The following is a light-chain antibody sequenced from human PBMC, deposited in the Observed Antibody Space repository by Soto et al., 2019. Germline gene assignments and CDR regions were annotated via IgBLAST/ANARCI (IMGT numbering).Light chain of an antibody. CDR3: QQYIRWPLT. CDR1: QDVSSN. J-gene: IGKJ4*01. CDR2: GAS. V-gene: IGKV3-15*01. Sequence: RVVTQSPATLSVSPCEIATLSCRASQDVSSNLAWYQQKPGQAPSLLIYGASTRATGTPARFSGSGSGTEFTLTISSLQSEDYAVYFCQQYIRWPLTFGGGTKVDIK.